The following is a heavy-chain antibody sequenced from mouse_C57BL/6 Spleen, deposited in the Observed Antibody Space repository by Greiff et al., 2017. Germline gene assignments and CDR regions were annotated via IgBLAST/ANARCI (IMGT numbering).Heavy chain of an antibody. J-gene: IGHJ2*01. CDR1: GYTFTSYW. V-gene: IGHV1-64*01. CDR2: IHPNSGST. D-gene: IGHD1-1*01. Sequence: QVQLQQPGAELVKPGASVKLSCKASGYTFTSYWMHWVKQRPGQGLAWIGMIHPNSGSTNYNEKFKSKATLTVDKSSSTAYMQLSSLTSEDSAVYYCARRDYYGHYFDYWGQGTTLTVSS. CDR3: ARRDYYGHYFDY.